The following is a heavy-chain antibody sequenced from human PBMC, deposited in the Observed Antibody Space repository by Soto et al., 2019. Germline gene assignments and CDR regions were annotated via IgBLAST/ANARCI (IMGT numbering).Heavy chain of an antibody. Sequence: SVHVSGKASGGTFSSYAISWVRQPPGQGLEGMGRIIPIFGTANYAQKFQGRVTITANKSTSTAYMALSSLTSENTAVYYCARAPEGYYLNWFDPWGQGTLVTVSS. D-gene: IGHD3-22*01. J-gene: IGHJ5*02. CDR2: IIPIFGTA. V-gene: IGHV1-69*06. CDR3: ARAPEGYYLNWFDP. CDR1: GGTFSSYA.